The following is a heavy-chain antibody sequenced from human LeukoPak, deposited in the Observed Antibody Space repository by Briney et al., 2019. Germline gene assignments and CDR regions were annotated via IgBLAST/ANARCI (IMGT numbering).Heavy chain of an antibody. V-gene: IGHV4-4*09. CDR2: IYTSGST. J-gene: IGHJ6*03. Sequence: PSETLSLTCTVSGGSISSYYWSWIRQPPGKGLEWIGYIYTSGSTNYNPSLKSRVTISVDTSKNQFSLQLNSVTPEDTAVYYCARADYYMDVWGKGTTVTVSS. CDR3: ARADYYMDV. CDR1: GGSISSYY.